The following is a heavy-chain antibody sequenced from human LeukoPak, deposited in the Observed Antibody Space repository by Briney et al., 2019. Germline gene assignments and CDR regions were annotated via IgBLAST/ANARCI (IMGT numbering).Heavy chain of an antibody. CDR2: INHSGST. Sequence: SETLSLTCAVYGGSFSGYYWSWIRQPPGKGLEWIGEINHSGSTNYNPSLKSRVTISVDTSKNQFSLKLSSVTAADTVVYYCARLVVPGSSGWFDPWGQGTLVTVSS. D-gene: IGHD2-2*01. CDR3: ARLVVPGSSGWFDP. CDR1: GGSFSGYY. J-gene: IGHJ5*02. V-gene: IGHV4-34*01.